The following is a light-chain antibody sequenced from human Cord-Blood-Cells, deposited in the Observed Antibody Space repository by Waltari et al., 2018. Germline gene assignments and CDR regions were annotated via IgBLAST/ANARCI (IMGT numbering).Light chain of an antibody. V-gene: IGKV3-20*01. CDR1: QSVSSSY. CDR3: QQYGSSQEYT. J-gene: IGKJ2*01. CDR2: GAS. Sequence: EIVLTQSPGTLSLSPGERATLSCRASQSVSSSYLAWYQQKPGQAPRLLIYGASSRATGIPDRFSGSGSGTDFTLTISRLGPEDFAVYYCQQYGSSQEYTFGQGTKLEIK.